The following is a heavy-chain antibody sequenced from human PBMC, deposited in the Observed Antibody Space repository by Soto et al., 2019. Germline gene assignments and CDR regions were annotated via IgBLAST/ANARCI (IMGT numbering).Heavy chain of an antibody. Sequence: SETLSLTCTVSGGSISSSSYYWGWIRQPPGKGLEWIGSIYYSGSTYYNPSLKSRVTISVDTSKNQFSLKLSSVTAADTAVYYCARLCTPRVVAAMRGPGWFDPWGQGTLVTVSS. CDR3: ARLCTPRVVAAMRGPGWFDP. J-gene: IGHJ5*02. V-gene: IGHV4-39*01. D-gene: IGHD2-15*01. CDR1: GGSISSSSYY. CDR2: IYYSGST.